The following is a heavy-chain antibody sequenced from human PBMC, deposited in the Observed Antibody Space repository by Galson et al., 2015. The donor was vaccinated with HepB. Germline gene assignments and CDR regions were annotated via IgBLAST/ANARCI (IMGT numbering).Heavy chain of an antibody. CDR2: INAGNGNT. J-gene: IGHJ4*02. CDR3: ARGYCSSTSCYFNGIDY. D-gene: IGHD2-2*01. Sequence: SVKVSCKASGYTFTSYAMHWVRQAPGQRLEWMGWINAGNGNTKYSQKFQGRATITRDTSASTAYMELSSLRSEDTAVYYCARGYCSSTSCYFNGIDYWGQGTLSPSPQ. CDR1: GYTFTSYA. V-gene: IGHV1-3*01.